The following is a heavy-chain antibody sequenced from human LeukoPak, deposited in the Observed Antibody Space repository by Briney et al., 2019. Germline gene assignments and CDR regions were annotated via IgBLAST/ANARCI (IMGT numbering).Heavy chain of an antibody. V-gene: IGHV4-59*08. Sequence: SETLSLTCTVSGASISSYYWSWIRQPPGKGLEWIGYIYYSGSTTYNPSLQSRGTISVDASKNQLSLKPSSVTAADTAVYYCASLRGAVAGSPLFDYWGQGTLVTVSS. D-gene: IGHD6-19*01. CDR2: IYYSGST. J-gene: IGHJ4*02. CDR1: GASISSYY. CDR3: ASLRGAVAGSPLFDY.